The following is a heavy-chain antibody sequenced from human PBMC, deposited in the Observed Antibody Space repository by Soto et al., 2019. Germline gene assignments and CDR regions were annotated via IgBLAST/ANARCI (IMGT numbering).Heavy chain of an antibody. Sequence: QVQLVQSGAEVKKPGASVKVSCKASGYTFTNSYIHWVRQAPGQGLEWMALLNPNGGSTNYAQNSRGKVPVPGDTPPSTVYRGLPSLTSGARAFFYCARILAAGAPWGRGPLVTVSS. V-gene: IGHV1-46*01. D-gene: IGHD6-13*01. CDR3: ARILAAGAP. J-gene: IGHJ5*02. CDR1: GYTFTNSY. CDR2: LNPNGGST.